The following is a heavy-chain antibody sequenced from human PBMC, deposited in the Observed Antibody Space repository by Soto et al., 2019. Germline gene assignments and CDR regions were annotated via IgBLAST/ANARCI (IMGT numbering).Heavy chain of an antibody. J-gene: IGHJ6*02. CDR3: ARDPLSSFAMDV. D-gene: IGHD3-10*02. CDR1: GDTFSSYA. CDR2: IIPTFGRT. Sequence: QVQLVQSGAEVKKPGSSVKVSCKASGDTFSSYAISWVRQAPGKGLEWMGKIIPTFGRTNYAQKFQGRLTIPADDSTSTAYMELSSLVSEDTAVYYCARDPLSSFAMDVWGQGTTVTVSS. V-gene: IGHV1-69*18.